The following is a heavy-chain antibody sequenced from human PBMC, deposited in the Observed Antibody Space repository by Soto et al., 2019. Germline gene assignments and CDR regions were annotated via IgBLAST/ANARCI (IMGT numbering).Heavy chain of an antibody. CDR3: ARGGGYNWFDP. CDR1: GGSFSGYY. Sequence: ETLSLTCAVYGGSFSGYYWSWIRQPPGRGLEWIGEINHSGSTNYNPSLKSRVTISVNTSKNQFSLKLSSVTAADTAVYYCARGGGYNWFDPWGQGTLVTVSS. J-gene: IGHJ5*02. V-gene: IGHV4-34*01. D-gene: IGHD2-15*01. CDR2: INHSGST.